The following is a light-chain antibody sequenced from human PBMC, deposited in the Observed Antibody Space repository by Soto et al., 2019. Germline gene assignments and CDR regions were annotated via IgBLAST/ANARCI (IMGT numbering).Light chain of an antibody. CDR1: SSDIGGYDY. CDR3: SSYAGSNNLV. Sequence: QSALTQPPSASGSPGQSVTISCTGTSSDIGGYDYVSWYQQHPDKAPKLIIYEVNKRPSGVPDRFSGSKSGNTASLTVSGLQAEDEADYYCSSYAGSNNLVFAGGTKLTVL. CDR2: EVN. V-gene: IGLV2-8*01. J-gene: IGLJ3*02.